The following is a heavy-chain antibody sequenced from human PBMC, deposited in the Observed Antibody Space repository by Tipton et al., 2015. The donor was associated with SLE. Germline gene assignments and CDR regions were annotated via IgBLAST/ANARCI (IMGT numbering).Heavy chain of an antibody. J-gene: IGHJ3*02. CDR1: GGSISSYY. CDR2: IYYSGST. V-gene: IGHV4-59*01. CDR3: ARRADAFDI. Sequence: TLSLTCTVSGGSISSYYWSWIRQPPGKGLEWIGDIYYSGSTNYNPSLKSRVPISVDTSKNQFSLKLSSVTAADTAVYYCARRADAFDIWGQGTMVPVSS.